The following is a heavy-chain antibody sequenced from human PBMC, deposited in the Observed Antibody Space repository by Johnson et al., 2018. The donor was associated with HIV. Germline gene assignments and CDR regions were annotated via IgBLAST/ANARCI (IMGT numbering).Heavy chain of an antibody. CDR3: AKGQGSSRTYAFDI. CDR2: ISYDGSNK. D-gene: IGHD6-13*01. Sequence: QVQLVESGGGVVQPGRSLRLSCAASGFTFSSYGMHWVRQAPGKGLEWVAVISYDGSNKYYAASVKGRFTVSRDNSKNTLYLQMNSLRAEDTAVYYCAKGQGSSRTYAFDIWGQGTMVTVSS. J-gene: IGHJ3*02. V-gene: IGHV3-30*18. CDR1: GFTFSSYG.